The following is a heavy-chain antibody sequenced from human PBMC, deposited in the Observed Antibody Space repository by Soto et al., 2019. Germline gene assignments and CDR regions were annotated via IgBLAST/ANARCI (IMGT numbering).Heavy chain of an antibody. V-gene: IGHV1-8*01. J-gene: IGHJ5*02. D-gene: IGHD6-13*01. CDR2: MNLNSGNT. Sequence: QVQLVQSGAEVKKPGASVKVSCKASGYTFTSYDINWVRHATGQGLEWMGWMNLNSGNTGYAQKFQGRVTMTSNTSISIAYMELSSLISEDTAVYYCARERSAAGTGWFDPWGQGTLVTVSS. CDR3: ARERSAAGTGWFDP. CDR1: GYTFTSYD.